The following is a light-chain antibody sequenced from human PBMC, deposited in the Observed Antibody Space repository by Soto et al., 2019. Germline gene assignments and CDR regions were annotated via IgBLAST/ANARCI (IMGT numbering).Light chain of an antibody. V-gene: IGLV2-18*02. CDR2: EVT. CDR1: SSDVGNYNR. CDR3: TSYTSNRPGV. Sequence: QSALTQPPSVSGSPGQSVTISCTGTSSDVGNYNRVSWYQQPPGTAPKLMIYEVTNRPSGVPNRFSASKSGNTASLTISGLQAEDEADYYCTSYTSNRPGVFGGGTQLPVL. J-gene: IGLJ3*02.